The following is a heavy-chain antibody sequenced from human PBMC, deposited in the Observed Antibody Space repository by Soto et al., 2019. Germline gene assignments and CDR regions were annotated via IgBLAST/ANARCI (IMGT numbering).Heavy chain of an antibody. J-gene: IGHJ4*02. D-gene: IGHD1-26*01. CDR3: AREAGSGSFYPEDY. V-gene: IGHV1-18*04. CDR1: GYIFNYFA. CDR2: ISTYNGDK. Sequence: QVQLVQSGPVLKRPGASVRVSCKASGYIFNYFAITWVRQAPGQGLEYMGWISTYNGDKNYARMFQGRVTLTTETSTSTTYMELRNLRSDDTAVYYCAREAGSGSFYPEDYWGQGTLVTVSS.